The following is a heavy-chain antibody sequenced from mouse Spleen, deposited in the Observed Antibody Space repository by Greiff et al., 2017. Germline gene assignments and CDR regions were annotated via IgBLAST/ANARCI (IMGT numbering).Heavy chain of an antibody. Sequence: VQLKESGPVLVKPGASVKMSCKASGYTFTDYYMNWVKQSHGKSLEWIGVINPYNGGTSYNQKFKGKATLTVDKSSSTAYMELNSLTSEDSAVYYCARGYGKHYYAMDYWGQGTSVTVSS. CDR2: INPYNGGT. CDR1: GYTFTDYY. J-gene: IGHJ4*01. CDR3: ARGYGKHYYAMDY. D-gene: IGHD2-10*02. V-gene: IGHV1-19*01.